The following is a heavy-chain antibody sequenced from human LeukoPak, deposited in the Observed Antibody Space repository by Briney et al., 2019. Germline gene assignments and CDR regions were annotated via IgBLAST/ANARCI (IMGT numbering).Heavy chain of an antibody. CDR3: ARRRSYVDY. Sequence: PSETLSLTCAVYGGSFSGYYWSWIRQPPGKGLEWIGEINHSGSTNYNPSLTSRVTISVDTSKNQFSLKLSSVTAADTAVYYCARRRSYVDYWGQGTLVAVS. J-gene: IGHJ4*02. CDR2: INHSGST. CDR1: GGSFSGYY. V-gene: IGHV4-34*01.